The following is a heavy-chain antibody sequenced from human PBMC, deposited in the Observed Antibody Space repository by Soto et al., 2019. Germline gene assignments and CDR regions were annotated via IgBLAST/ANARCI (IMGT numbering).Heavy chain of an antibody. V-gene: IGHV3-23*01. CDR2: ISGNGAET. CDR3: GKERRGSAWFACSY. J-gene: IGHJ4*02. D-gene: IGHD6-19*01. CDR1: GCPLSSYA. Sequence: PGGSLRLSCAASGCPLSSYARRWGRRAPGKGLEWVSAISGNGAETSYAASVRGRFTISRDNSRDTLYLQMNSLRADDTAVYYCGKERRGSAWFACSYWVQGILVTVTS.